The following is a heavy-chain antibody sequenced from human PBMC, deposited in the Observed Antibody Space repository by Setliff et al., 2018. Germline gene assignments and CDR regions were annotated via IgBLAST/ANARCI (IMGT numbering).Heavy chain of an antibody. CDR3: ARGGRGYSYGPRKFPFDY. CDR1: GFTFGDYT. J-gene: IGHJ4*02. CDR2: IGSKTYGGVA. D-gene: IGHD5-18*01. Sequence: GGSLRLSCTTSGFTFGDYTMPWVRQAPGKGLEWVGLIGSKTYGGVAEYAASVKGRFTISRDDSKNSLYLQMNGLKTEDRAVYYCARGGRGYSYGPRKFPFDYWGQGTLVTVSS. V-gene: IGHV3-49*04.